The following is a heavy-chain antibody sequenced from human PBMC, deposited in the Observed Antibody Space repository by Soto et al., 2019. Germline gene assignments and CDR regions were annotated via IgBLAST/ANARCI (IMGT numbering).Heavy chain of an antibody. CDR3: ARPSLVATILVWPFFDY. Sequence: ASVKVSCKASGYTFTGYYMHWVRQAPGQGLEWMGWINSNSGGTNYAQKFRGRVTMTRDTSISTAYMELSRLRSDDTAVYYCARPSLVATILVWPFFDYWGQGTLVTVSS. CDR2: INSNSGGT. J-gene: IGHJ4*02. D-gene: IGHD5-12*01. V-gene: IGHV1-2*02. CDR1: GYTFTGYY.